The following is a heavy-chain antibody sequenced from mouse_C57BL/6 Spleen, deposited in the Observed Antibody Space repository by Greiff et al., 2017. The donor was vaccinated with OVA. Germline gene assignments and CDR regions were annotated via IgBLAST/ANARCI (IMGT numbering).Heavy chain of an antibody. V-gene: IGHV1-52*01. D-gene: IGHD2-3*01. Sequence: QVQLQQPGAELVRPGSSVKLSCKASGYTFTSYWMHWVEQRPIQGLEWIGNIDPSDSETHYNQKFKDKATLTVDKSSSTAYMQLSSLTSEDSAVYYCARIYDGYTYYFDYWGQGTTLTVSS. CDR1: GYTFTSYW. CDR2: IDPSDSET. J-gene: IGHJ2*01. CDR3: ARIYDGYTYYFDY.